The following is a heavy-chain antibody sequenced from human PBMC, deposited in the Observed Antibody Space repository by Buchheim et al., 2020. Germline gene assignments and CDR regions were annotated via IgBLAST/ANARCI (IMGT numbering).Heavy chain of an antibody. Sequence: EVQLVESGGGLVQPGGSLRLSCAASGFTFSSYWMSWVRQAPGKGLEWVANIKQDGSEKYYVDSVKGRFTISRDNAKNSLYLQMNSLRAEDTAVYYCARCPELRFLEWFRRYYYYYGMDVWGQGTT. J-gene: IGHJ6*02. CDR2: IKQDGSEK. CDR1: GFTFSSYW. D-gene: IGHD3-3*01. V-gene: IGHV3-7*01. CDR3: ARCPELRFLEWFRRYYYYYGMDV.